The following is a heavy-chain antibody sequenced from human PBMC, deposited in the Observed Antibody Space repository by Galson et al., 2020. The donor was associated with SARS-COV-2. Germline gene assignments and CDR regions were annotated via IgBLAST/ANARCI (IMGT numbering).Heavy chain of an antibody. Sequence: TGGSLRLSCAASGFTFTKYWMAWVRQAPGKGLEWVADITRGSDTKYYADSVKGRFTVSRDNAKNSVYLHMNNLRDEDTAVYYCATEAHDYWGHGTLVTVSS. V-gene: IGHV3-48*02. CDR2: ITRGSDTK. CDR1: GFTFTKYW. CDR3: ATEAHDY. J-gene: IGHJ4*01.